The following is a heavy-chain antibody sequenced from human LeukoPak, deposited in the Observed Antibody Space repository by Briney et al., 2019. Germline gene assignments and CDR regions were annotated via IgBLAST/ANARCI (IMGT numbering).Heavy chain of an antibody. CDR3: ARDRGLAHYYYYYMDV. D-gene: IGHD6-19*01. Sequence: ASVKASCKASGYTFTGYYMHWVRQAPGQGLEWMGWINPNSGGTNYAQKFQGRVTMTRDTSISTAYMELSRLRSDDTAVYYCARDRGLAHYYYYYMDVWGKGTTVTVSS. CDR2: INPNSGGT. CDR1: GYTFTGYY. J-gene: IGHJ6*03. V-gene: IGHV1-2*02.